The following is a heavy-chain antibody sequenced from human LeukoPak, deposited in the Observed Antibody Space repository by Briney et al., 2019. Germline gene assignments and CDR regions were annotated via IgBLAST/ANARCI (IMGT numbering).Heavy chain of an antibody. D-gene: IGHD4-23*01. CDR3: ARHARGGGKRGHDAFDI. CDR2: IYYSGST. V-gene: IGHV4-59*08. J-gene: IGHJ3*02. Sequence: SETLSLTCTVSGGSISSYYWSWIRQPPGKGLEWIGYIYYSGSTNYNPSLKSRVTISVDTSKNQFSLKLSSVTAADTAVYYCARHARGGGKRGHDAFDIWGQGTMVTVSS. CDR1: GGSISSYY.